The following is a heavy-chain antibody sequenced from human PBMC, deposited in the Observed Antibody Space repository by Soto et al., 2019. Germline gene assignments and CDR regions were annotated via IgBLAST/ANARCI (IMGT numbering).Heavy chain of an antibody. J-gene: IGHJ6*02. Sequence: PGESLKISCKGSGYSFTSYWIGWVRQMPGKGLEWMGIIYPGDSDPRYSPSFQGQVTISADKSISTAYLQWSSLKASDTAMYYCARHPSGDYYYYYGMDVWGQGTTVTVSS. V-gene: IGHV5-51*01. D-gene: IGHD4-17*01. CDR1: GYSFTSYW. CDR2: IYPGDSDP. CDR3: ARHPSGDYYYYYGMDV.